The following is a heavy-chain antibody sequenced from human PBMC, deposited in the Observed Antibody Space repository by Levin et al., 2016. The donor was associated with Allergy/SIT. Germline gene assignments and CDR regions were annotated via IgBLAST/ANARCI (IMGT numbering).Heavy chain of an antibody. J-gene: IGHJ4*02. CDR3: AKDYCRGGTCYSAAMSAVDY. CDR2: ISGGVGGT. Sequence: GESLKISCAASGFTFASYAMSWVRQAPGKGLEWVSTISGGVGGTFYADSVRGRFTISRDNSKNTLSLQMNSLRAEDTAMYYCAKDYCRGGTCYSAAMSAVDYWGQGTLVTVPS. D-gene: IGHD2-15*01. V-gene: IGHV3-23*01. CDR1: GFTFASYA.